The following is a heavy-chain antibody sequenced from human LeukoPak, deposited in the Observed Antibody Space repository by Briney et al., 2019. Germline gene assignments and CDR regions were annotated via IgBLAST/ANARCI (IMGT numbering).Heavy chain of an antibody. J-gene: IGHJ3*02. CDR2: IYYSGST. D-gene: IGHD5-24*01. CDR3: ARDRSRDGYNFPFDI. Sequence: SETLSLTCTVSGGSISSDYWSWIRQPPGKGLEWIGSIYYSGSTNYNPSLKSRVTISVDTSKSQFSLNLNSVTAADAAVYYCARDRSRDGYNFPFDIWGQGTMVTVSS. CDR1: GGSISSDY. V-gene: IGHV4-59*01.